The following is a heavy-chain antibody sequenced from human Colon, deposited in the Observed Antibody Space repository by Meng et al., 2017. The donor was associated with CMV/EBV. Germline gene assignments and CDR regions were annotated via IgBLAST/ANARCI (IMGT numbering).Heavy chain of an antibody. J-gene: IGHJ4*02. CDR2: ITSESAGGAI. Sequence: SGFNFSYAWVTWVRQAPGKGLEWVGRITSESAGGAIDYAAPVAGRFSISRDDSRDTLYLQMNSLKSDDTAVYYCTKGGPLGSYFDYWGQGALVTVSS. CDR3: TKGGPLGSYFDY. D-gene: IGHD1-26*01. V-gene: IGHV3-15*07. CDR1: GFNFSYAW.